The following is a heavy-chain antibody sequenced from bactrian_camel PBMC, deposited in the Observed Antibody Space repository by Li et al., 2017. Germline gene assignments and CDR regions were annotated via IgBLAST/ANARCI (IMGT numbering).Heavy chain of an antibody. V-gene: IGHV3S35*01. CDR1: GFTFSDYA. Sequence: VQLVESGGGLVQPGGSLRLSCAASGFTFSDYAMSWVRQAPGKGLEWVSCINHGGGITAYKDSVKGRFTISRDNAKKTVYLQMNSLKPEDTAVYYCAVPRASKTSSVDFAYWGQGTQVTVS. CDR2: INHGGGIT. CDR3: AVPRASKTSSVDFAY. J-gene: IGHJ6*01.